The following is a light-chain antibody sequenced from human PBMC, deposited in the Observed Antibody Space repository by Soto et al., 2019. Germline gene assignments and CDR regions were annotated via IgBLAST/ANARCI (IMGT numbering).Light chain of an antibody. Sequence: QSALTQPASVSGSPGQSITISCTGTRTDVGGYNFVSWYQQHPGKAPKLIIYDVSNRPSGVSNRFSGSKSDNTASLTISGLQAEDEADYYCCSYVSSKTYVFGTGTKVTVL. J-gene: IGLJ1*01. CDR3: CSYVSSKTYV. V-gene: IGLV2-14*03. CDR1: RTDVGGYNF. CDR2: DVS.